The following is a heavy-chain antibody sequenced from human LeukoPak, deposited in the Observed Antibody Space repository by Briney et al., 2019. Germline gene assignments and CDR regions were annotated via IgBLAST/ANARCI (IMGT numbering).Heavy chain of an antibody. CDR3: ARVGPYYYDSREYYFDY. CDR1: GYTFTSYG. V-gene: IGHV1-18*01. D-gene: IGHD3-22*01. CDR2: ISAYNGNT. Sequence: ASVKVSCKASGYTFTSYGISWVRQAPGQGLEWMGWISAYNGNTNYAQKLQGRVTMTTDTSTSTAYMELRSLRSDDTAVYYCARVGPYYYDSREYYFDYWGQGTLVTVSS. J-gene: IGHJ4*02.